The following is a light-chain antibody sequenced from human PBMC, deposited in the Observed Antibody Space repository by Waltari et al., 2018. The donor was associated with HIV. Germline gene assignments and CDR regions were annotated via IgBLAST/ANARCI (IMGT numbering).Light chain of an antibody. V-gene: IGLV2-8*01. CDR2: EVS. Sequence: SALTQPPSASGSPGQSVTLSCTGTSSDVGGYSFFSWFQQHPGKAPKLMIYEVSKRPSGVPNRFSGSNSGTTASLTVSGLQAEDEADYYCCSYAGTNHFYVFGTGTKVTVL. J-gene: IGLJ1*01. CDR3: CSYAGTNHFYV. CDR1: SSDVGGYSF.